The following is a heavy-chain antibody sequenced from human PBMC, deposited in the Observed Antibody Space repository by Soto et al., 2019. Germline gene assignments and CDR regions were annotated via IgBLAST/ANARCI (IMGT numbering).Heavy chain of an antibody. CDR3: ARAGYCSSTSCYSPGTAGWFDP. CDR2: INPRGGST. J-gene: IGHJ5*02. D-gene: IGHD2-2*02. V-gene: IGHV1-46*01. CDR1: GYTFTSYY. Sequence: QVQLVQSGAEVKKPGASVKVSCKASGYTFTSYYMHWVRQAPGQGLEWMGIINPRGGSTSYAQKFQGRVTMTRDTSTSTVYMELSSLRSEDTAVYYCARAGYCSSTSCYSPGTAGWFDPWGQGTLVTVSS.